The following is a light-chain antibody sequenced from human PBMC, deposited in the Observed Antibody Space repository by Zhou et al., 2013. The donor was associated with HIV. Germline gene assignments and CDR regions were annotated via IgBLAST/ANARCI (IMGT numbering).Light chain of an antibody. CDR2: KAS. CDR3: QQYYSTPPT. J-gene: IGKJ1*01. Sequence: DIHMTQSPSTLSASVGDRVTITCRASQSISSGLAWYQQKPGKAPKLLIYKASSLESGVPSRFSGSGSGTDYTLTISSLQPEDFATYYCQQYYSTPPTFGQGTKVEIK. CDR1: QSISSG. V-gene: IGKV1-5*03.